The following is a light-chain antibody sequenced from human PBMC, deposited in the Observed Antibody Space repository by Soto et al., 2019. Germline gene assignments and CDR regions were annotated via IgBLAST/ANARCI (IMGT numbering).Light chain of an antibody. CDR2: GAS. V-gene: IGKV3-15*01. CDR1: QSVSSN. CDR3: QQYNNWPLT. Sequence: EILVTQSPGTLSVSPGERATLSCRASQSVSSNLAWYQQKPGQAPRLLIYGASTRATGIPARFSGSGSGTEFTLTISSLQSEDFAVYYCQQYNNWPLTFGGGTKVDI. J-gene: IGKJ4*01.